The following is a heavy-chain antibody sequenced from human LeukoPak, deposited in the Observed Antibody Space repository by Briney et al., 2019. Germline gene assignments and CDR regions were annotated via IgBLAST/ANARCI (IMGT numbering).Heavy chain of an antibody. CDR2: INHSGNT. V-gene: IGHV4-34*01. D-gene: IGHD3-3*01. CDR1: GESFSGYY. J-gene: IGHJ3*02. Sequence: SETLSLTCAVYGESFSGYYWSWIRQPPGKGLEWIGEINHSGNTNYNPSLKSRVTISVDASKNQFSLRLSSVTAADTAVYYCARGLAFGVAAAFDIWGQGTMVTVSS. CDR3: ARGLAFGVAAAFDI.